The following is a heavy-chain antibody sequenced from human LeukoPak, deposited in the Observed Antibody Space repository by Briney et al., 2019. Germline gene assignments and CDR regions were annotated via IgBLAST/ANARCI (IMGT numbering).Heavy chain of an antibody. CDR1: GASISSGCYY. Sequence: SETLSLTCTVSGASISSGCYYWSWIRQPAGKGLEWVGGIYTSGTTNYSPALKSRVTISVDTSKKQFSLKLSSVTAEDTAVYYCARAFFGYSSPSVGDWGQGTLVTVSS. CDR2: IYTSGTT. J-gene: IGHJ4*02. V-gene: IGHV4-61*02. D-gene: IGHD6-6*01. CDR3: ARAFFGYSSPSVGD.